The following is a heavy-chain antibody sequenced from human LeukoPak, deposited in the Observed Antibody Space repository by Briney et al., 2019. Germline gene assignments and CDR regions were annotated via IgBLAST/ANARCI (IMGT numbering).Heavy chain of an antibody. CDR3: TTDQVAGTAYFDY. CDR2: IKSKTDGWTT. V-gene: IGHV3-15*01. D-gene: IGHD6-19*01. Sequence: GGSLRLSCAASGFTFSNAWMSWVRQAPGKGLEWVGRIKSKTDGWTTDYAAPVKGRFTSSRDDSKNTLYLQMNSLKTEDTAVYYCTTDQVAGTAYFDYWGQGTLVTVSS. J-gene: IGHJ4*02. CDR1: GFTFSNAW.